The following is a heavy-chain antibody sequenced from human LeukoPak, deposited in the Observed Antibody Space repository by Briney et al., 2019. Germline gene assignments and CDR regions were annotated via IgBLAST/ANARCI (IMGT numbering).Heavy chain of an antibody. CDR3: ARDRSGCSGGSCYSDWFDP. CDR2: IIPIFGTA. Sequence: GASVKVSCKASGGTFSSYAISWVRQAPGQGLEWMGGIIPIFGTANYAQKFQGRVTITADESTSTAYMEPSSLRSEDTAVYYCARDRSGCSGGSCYSDWFDPWGQGTLVTVSS. D-gene: IGHD2-15*01. J-gene: IGHJ5*02. V-gene: IGHV1-69*13. CDR1: GGTFSSYA.